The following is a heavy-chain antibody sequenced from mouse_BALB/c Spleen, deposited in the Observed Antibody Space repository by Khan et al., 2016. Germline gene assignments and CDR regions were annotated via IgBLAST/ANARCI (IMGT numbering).Heavy chain of an antibody. D-gene: IGHD2-3*01. J-gene: IGHJ4*01. V-gene: IGHV9-3-1*01. CDR2: INTYTGEP. CDR1: GYTFTNYG. Sequence: VQLQESGPELKKPGETVKISCKASGYTFTNYGMNWVKQAPGKGLKWMGWINTYTGEPTYADDFKGRFAFSLETSASTAYLQINNLKNEDTATYFCARRRIYDGYYDAMDYWGQGTSVTVSS. CDR3: ARRRIYDGYYDAMDY.